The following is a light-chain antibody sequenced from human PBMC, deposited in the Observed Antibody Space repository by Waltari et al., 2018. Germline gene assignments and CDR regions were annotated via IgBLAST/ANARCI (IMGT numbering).Light chain of an antibody. J-gene: IGKJ1*01. CDR1: ESVSKF. Sequence: PGTLSLSPGEGATLSCRASESVSKFLAWYQQKPGQAPRLLIFHASNRASGIPDRFSGSGFGTDFSLTISRLEPEDFAVYYCQKYDSLPATFGQGTKVEIK. V-gene: IGKV3-20*01. CDR2: HAS. CDR3: QKYDSLPAT.